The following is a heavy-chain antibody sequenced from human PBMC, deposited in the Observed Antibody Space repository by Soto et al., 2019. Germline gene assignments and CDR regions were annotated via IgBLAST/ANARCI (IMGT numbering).Heavy chain of an antibody. V-gene: IGHV4-34*01. CDR2: INHSGST. Sequence: SLTCAVYGGSFSGYYWSWIRQPPGKGLEWIGEINHSGSTNHNPSLKSRVTISVDTSKNQFSLKLSSVTAADTAVYYCARGYYYYDSSGYFPPDIWGQGTMVTVSS. CDR1: GGSFSGYY. J-gene: IGHJ3*02. CDR3: ARGYYYYDSSGYFPPDI. D-gene: IGHD3-22*01.